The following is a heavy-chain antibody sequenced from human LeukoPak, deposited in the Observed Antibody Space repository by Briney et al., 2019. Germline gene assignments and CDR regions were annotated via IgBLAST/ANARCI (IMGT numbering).Heavy chain of an antibody. CDR2: ISYSGST. D-gene: IGHD3-10*01. J-gene: IGHJ4*02. CDR1: GGSISSYY. CDR3: ARGRLGGSGSYYNVLDY. V-gene: IGHV4-59*01. Sequence: AETLSLTCTVSGGSISSYYWSWIRQPPGKGLEWIGYISYSGSTNYNPSLKSRVTISVDTSRNQFSLKLSSVTAADTAVYYCARGRLGGSGSYYNVLDYWGQGTLVTVSS.